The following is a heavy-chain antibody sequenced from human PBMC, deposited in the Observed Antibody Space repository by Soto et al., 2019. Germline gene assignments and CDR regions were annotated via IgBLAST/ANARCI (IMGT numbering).Heavy chain of an antibody. V-gene: IGHV3-30*18. D-gene: IGHD3-10*01. CDR3: AKDRGSYGNLHWYLDL. Sequence: QGQLVESGGGVVQPRRSLRLSCAVSGFTFSRSGMHWVRQGPGKGLEWVAVISNDGSEQYYAESVKGRFTISRDNSKNTLYLQMNSLSAEDTAVYYCAKDRGSYGNLHWYLDLWGRGTLVSVSS. CDR2: ISNDGSEQ. J-gene: IGHJ2*01. CDR1: GFTFSRSG.